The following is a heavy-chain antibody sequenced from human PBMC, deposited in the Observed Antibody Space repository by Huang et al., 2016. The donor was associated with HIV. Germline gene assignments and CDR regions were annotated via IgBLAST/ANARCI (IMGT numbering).Heavy chain of an antibody. Sequence: QVQLQQWGAGLLKPSETLSLTCAVYGGSFSGYYWSWIRQPPGKGLEWIGEINHSGSTNYNPSLKRRVTISGDTSKNQFSLKLSSVTAADTAVYYCARRRMGYGGAPFDYWGQGTLVTVSS. CDR3: ARRRMGYGGAPFDY. D-gene: IGHD4-17*01. J-gene: IGHJ4*02. V-gene: IGHV4-34*01. CDR2: INHSGST. CDR1: GGSFSGYY.